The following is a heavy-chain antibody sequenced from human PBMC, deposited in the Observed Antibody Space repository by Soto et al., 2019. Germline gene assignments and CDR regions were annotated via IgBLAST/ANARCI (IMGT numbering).Heavy chain of an antibody. CDR3: ATDLRYYYDSSGYYDLGY. D-gene: IGHD3-22*01. V-gene: IGHV1-24*01. CDR2: FDPEGGET. Sequence: ASVKVSCKVSGYTLTGLSMHWVRQAPGKGLEWMGGFDPEGGETIYAQKFQGRVTMTEDTSTDTAYMELSSLRSEDTAVHYCATDLRYYYDSSGYYDLGYWGQGTLVTVSS. J-gene: IGHJ4*02. CDR1: GYTLTGLS.